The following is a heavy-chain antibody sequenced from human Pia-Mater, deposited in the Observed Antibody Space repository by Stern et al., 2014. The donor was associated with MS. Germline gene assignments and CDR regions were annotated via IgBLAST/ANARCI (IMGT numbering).Heavy chain of an antibody. V-gene: IGHV7-4-1*02. CDR2: INTNTGKP. D-gene: IGHD1-7*01. Sequence: VQLVQSGSDLKKTGASVKGSCKTSGYTFNNYAINWVRQAPGQGLELMXYINTNTGKPRYAQGFTGRFVFSLDTSVSTAYLQISSLEVDDTATYYCARRYNWNWEAHWFDSWGQGTLVTVSS. J-gene: IGHJ5*01. CDR3: ARRYNWNWEAHWFDS. CDR1: GYTFNNYA.